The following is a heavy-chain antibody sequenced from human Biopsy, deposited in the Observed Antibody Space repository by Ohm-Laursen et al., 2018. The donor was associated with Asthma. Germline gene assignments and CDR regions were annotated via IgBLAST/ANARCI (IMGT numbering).Heavy chain of an antibody. J-gene: IGHJ4*02. Sequence: SSLRLSCAASGFVFRSHAMHWVRQAPGKGLEWVAVVSYDGGVAHYADSMKGRFTISRDNAKSTLYLQMNRLRTDDTAVYYCAKRGGYSDSTDFDHWGQGTLVTVSS. CDR3: AKRGGYSDSTDFDH. V-gene: IGHV3-30*18. D-gene: IGHD3-16*01. CDR2: VSYDGGVA. CDR1: GFVFRSHA.